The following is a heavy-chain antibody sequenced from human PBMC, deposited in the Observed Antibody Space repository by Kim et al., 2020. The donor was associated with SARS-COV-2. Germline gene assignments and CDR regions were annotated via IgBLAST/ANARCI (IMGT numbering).Heavy chain of an antibody. Sequence: SETLSLTCTVSGGSVSSGSYYWSWIRQPPGKGLEWIGYIYYSGSTNYNPSLKSRVTISVDTSKNQFSLKLSSVTAADTAAYYCARRRNDILTGYYYYGT. CDR2: IYYSGST. D-gene: IGHD3-9*01. J-gene: IGHJ6*01. CDR3: ARRRNDILTGYYYYGT. V-gene: IGHV4-61*01. CDR1: GGSVSSGSYY.